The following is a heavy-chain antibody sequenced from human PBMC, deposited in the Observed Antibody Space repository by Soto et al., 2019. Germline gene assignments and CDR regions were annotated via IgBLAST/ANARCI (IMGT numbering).Heavy chain of an antibody. CDR2: INPSGGST. CDR3: GRAWVGGVFDL. J-gene: IGHJ3*01. Sequence: ASVKFSCKASGYTFTSYYMHWVRQAPGQGLEWMGIINPSGGSTSYAQKFQGRVTLPGDRSTGTVYREWSGRRWEDRAVYSWGRAWVGGVFDLWGKGKWVTVSS. CDR1: GYTFTSYY. V-gene: IGHV1-46*01. D-gene: IGHD3-16*01.